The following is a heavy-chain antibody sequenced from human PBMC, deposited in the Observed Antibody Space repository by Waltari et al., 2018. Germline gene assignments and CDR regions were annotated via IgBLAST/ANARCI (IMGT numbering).Heavy chain of an antibody. CDR1: GGSFTGYY. Sequence: QVQVQQWGAGLLRPSETLSLTCAVYGGSFTGYYWIWIRQPPGKGLEWLGEINYRGAHNSNPSLKGRVTISVDTSKSQFSLKMKSVTGADSAVYYCAREREQQLVQEWSGHYYTHYGMDVWGQGTTVTVSS. J-gene: IGHJ6*02. D-gene: IGHD6-13*01. V-gene: IGHV4-34*01. CDR3: AREREQQLVQEWSGHYYTHYGMDV. CDR2: INYRGAH.